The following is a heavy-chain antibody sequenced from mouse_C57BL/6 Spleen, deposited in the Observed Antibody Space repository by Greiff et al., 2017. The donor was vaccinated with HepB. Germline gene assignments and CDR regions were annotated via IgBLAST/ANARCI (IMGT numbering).Heavy chain of an antibody. Sequence: VQLKESGAELVRPGTSVKMSCKASGYTFTNYWIGWAKQRPGHGLEWIGDIYPGGGYTNYNEKFKGKATQTADKSSSTAYMQFSSLTSEDSAIYYCARRGYGSSSWYFDVWGTGTTVTVSS. D-gene: IGHD1-1*01. J-gene: IGHJ1*03. V-gene: IGHV1-63*01. CDR1: GYTFTNYW. CDR3: ARRGYGSSSWYFDV. CDR2: IYPGGGYT.